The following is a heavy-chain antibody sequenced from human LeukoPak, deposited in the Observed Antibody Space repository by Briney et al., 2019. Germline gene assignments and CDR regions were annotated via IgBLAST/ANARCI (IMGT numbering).Heavy chain of an antibody. V-gene: IGHV3-23*01. D-gene: IGHD1-26*01. J-gene: IGHJ4*02. Sequence: GGSLRLSCAASGFTFSSYGMSWVRQAPGKGLEWVSDISGSGGSTYYADSVKGRFTISRDNSKNTLYLQMNSLRAEDTAVYYCAKGGVVGATPDYWGQGTLVTVSS. CDR1: GFTFSSYG. CDR2: ISGSGGST. CDR3: AKGGVVGATPDY.